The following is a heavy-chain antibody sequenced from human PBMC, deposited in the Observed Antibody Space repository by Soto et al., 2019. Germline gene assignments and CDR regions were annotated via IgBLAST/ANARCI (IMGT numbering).Heavy chain of an antibody. CDR3: ARGPATMVRGVIIA. CDR2: INHSGST. Sequence: SETLSLTCAVYGGSFSGYYWSWIRQPPGKGLEWIGEINHSGSTNYNPSLKSRVTISVDTSKNQFSLKLSSVTAADTAVYYCARGPATMVRGVIIAWGQGTLVTVSS. CDR1: GGSFSGYY. V-gene: IGHV4-34*01. J-gene: IGHJ5*02. D-gene: IGHD3-10*01.